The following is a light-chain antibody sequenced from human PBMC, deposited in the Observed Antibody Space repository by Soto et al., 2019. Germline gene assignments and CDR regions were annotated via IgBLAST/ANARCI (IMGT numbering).Light chain of an antibody. J-gene: IGKJ4*01. V-gene: IGKV3D-20*02. CDR2: RAS. CDR3: QQRSSWLLT. Sequence: EIVLTQSPGTLSLSPGERATFSCRASQSVSSNFVAWFQQKPGQVPRLLIYRASNRATGIPDRFSGSGSGTDFTLTINRLEPEDFAVHYCQQRSSWLLTFGGGTKVEIK. CDR1: QSVSSNF.